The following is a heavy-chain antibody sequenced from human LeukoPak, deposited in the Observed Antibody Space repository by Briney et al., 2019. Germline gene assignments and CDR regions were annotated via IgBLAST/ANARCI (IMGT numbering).Heavy chain of an antibody. CDR2: INPRGGNT. D-gene: IGHD6-19*01. CDR1: GYTFTSYF. V-gene: IGHV1-46*01. CDR3: ARDLRYSSGWSASGMDV. Sequence: GASVKVSCKASGYTFTSYFMHWVRQAPGQGLEWMGLINPRGGNTRYAQKFQGRVTMTRDTSTSTAYMDLRSLRSDDTAVYYCARDLRYSSGWSASGMDVWGKGTTVTISS. J-gene: IGHJ6*03.